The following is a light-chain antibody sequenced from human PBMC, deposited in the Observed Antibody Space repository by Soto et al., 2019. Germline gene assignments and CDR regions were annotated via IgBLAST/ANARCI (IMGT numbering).Light chain of an antibody. J-gene: IGLJ1*01. CDR1: SSNIGNNC. CDR3: GTWDSSLSAL. Sequence: QSVLTQPPSVSAAPGQRVTISCSGSSSNIGNNCVCWYQQLPGTAPKLLIYENNKRPSGIPDRFSGSKSGTSATLGITGLQTGDEADYYCGTWDSSLSALFGTGTKVTVL. V-gene: IGLV1-51*02. CDR2: ENN.